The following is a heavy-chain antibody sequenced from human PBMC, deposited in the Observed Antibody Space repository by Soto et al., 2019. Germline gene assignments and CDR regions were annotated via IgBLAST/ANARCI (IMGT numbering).Heavy chain of an antibody. CDR1: GGSISSGGYY. J-gene: IGHJ4*02. CDR3: ARGIVATVDY. V-gene: IGHV4-31*03. Sequence: QVQLQESGPGLVKPSQTLSLTCTVSGGSISSGGYYWSWTHQHPGKGLEWIGYIYYSGSTYYNPSLKSRVTLSVDTSKNQFSLKLSSVTAADTAVYYCARGIVATVDYWGQGTLVTVSS. D-gene: IGHD5-12*01. CDR2: IYYSGST.